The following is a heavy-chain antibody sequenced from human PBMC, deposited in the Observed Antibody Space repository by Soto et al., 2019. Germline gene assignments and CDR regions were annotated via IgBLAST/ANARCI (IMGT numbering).Heavy chain of an antibody. J-gene: IGHJ5*02. Sequence: PSETLSLTCTVSGGSVSSGSYYWSWIRQPPGKGLEWIGYIYYSGSTNYNPSLKSRVTISVDTSKNQFSLKLSSVTAADTAVYYCAKDFLAPPDDYGGNVVNWFDPWGQGTLVTVSS. CDR1: GGSVSSGSYY. CDR2: IYYSGST. D-gene: IGHD4-17*01. V-gene: IGHV4-61*01. CDR3: AKDFLAPPDDYGGNVVNWFDP.